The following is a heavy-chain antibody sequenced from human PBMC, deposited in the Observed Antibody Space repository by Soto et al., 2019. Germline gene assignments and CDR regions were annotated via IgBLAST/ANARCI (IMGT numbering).Heavy chain of an antibody. Sequence: PSETLSLTCTVSGGSISSYYWSWIRQPPGKGLEWVGYIYYSGSTSYNPSLRRRVIMSVDTSKRQFSLQLKSVTAADTAIYYCARTVLGPDILADQFVDXYYYMDVWGQGTTVTVSS. D-gene: IGHD3-9*01. CDR2: IYYSGST. CDR3: ARTVLGPDILADQFVDXYYYMDV. CDR1: GGSISSYY. J-gene: IGHJ6*03. V-gene: IGHV4-59*08.